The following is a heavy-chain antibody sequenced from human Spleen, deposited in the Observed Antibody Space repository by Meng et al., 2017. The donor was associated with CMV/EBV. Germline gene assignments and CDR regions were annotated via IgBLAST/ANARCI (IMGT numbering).Heavy chain of an antibody. CDR2: IYPGDSDT. CDR1: EYNFTTYW. D-gene: IGHD3-9*01. Sequence: GGSLRLSCKGTEYNFTTYWIAWVRQMPGKGLEWMGIIYPGDSDTRYSPSFQGQVTISADKSISTAYLQWSSLKASDTAMYYCARRPGYSGNWFDPWGQGTLVTVSS. CDR3: ARRPGYSGNWFDP. J-gene: IGHJ5*02. V-gene: IGHV5-51*01.